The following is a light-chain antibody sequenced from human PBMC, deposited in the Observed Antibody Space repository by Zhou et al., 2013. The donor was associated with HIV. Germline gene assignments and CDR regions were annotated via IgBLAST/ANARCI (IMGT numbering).Light chain of an antibody. CDR1: QSISSW. Sequence: IQLTQSPSTLSASVGDRVTITCRASQSISSWLAWYQQKPGKAPKLLIYKASSLESGVPSRFSGSGSGTDFTLTISSLQPEDIATYYCQQFNSYPLFGGGTKVEI. V-gene: IGKV1-5*03. CDR2: KAS. CDR3: QQFNSYPL. J-gene: IGKJ4*01.